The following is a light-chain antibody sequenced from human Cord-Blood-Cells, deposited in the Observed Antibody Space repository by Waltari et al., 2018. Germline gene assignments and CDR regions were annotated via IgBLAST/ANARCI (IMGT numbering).Light chain of an antibody. J-gene: IGKJ1*01. V-gene: IGKV3-15*01. Sequence: EIVMTQSPATLSVSPGERATLSCRASQSVSSNFAWYQQKPGQAPRLLIYGASTRATGSPARFSGSGSVTEFTLTISSLQSEDFAVYYCQQYNNWPRWTFGQGTKVEIK. CDR2: GAS. CDR3: QQYNNWPRWT. CDR1: QSVSSN.